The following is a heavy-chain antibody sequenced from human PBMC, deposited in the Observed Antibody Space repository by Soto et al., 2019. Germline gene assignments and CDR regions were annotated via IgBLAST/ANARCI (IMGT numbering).Heavy chain of an antibody. D-gene: IGHD3-22*01. CDR2: FDPEDGET. V-gene: IGHV1-24*01. CDR1: GYTLTELS. Sequence: GASVKVSCKVSGYTLTELSMHWVRQAPGKGLEWMGGFDPEDGETIYAQRFQGRVTMTEDTSTDTAYMELSSLRSEDTAVYYCATDSYDSSGYWFDPWGQGTLVTVSS. CDR3: ATDSYDSSGYWFDP. J-gene: IGHJ5*02.